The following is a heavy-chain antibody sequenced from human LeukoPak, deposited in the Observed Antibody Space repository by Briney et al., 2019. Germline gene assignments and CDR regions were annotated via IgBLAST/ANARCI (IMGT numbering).Heavy chain of an antibody. D-gene: IGHD2-21*02. CDR1: GFTFSSYE. CDR3: AILAYCGGDCVDY. Sequence: GGSLRLSCAASGFTFSSYEMNWVRQAPGKGLEWVSYISSSGSTIYYADSVKGRFTISRDNSKNTLYLQMNSLRAEDTAVYYCAILAYCGGDCVDYWGQGTLVTVSS. V-gene: IGHV3-48*03. CDR2: ISSSGSTI. J-gene: IGHJ4*02.